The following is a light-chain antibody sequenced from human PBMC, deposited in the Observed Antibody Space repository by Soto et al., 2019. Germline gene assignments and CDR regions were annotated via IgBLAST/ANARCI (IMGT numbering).Light chain of an antibody. V-gene: IGKV1-39*01. CDR3: QQSYSSPVT. CDR2: AAY. J-gene: IGKJ2*01. Sequence: DIQMTQSPSSLSASIGDRVTITCRASQSITDYLNWYQQKPGKAPKLLIYAAYSLQSGVPSRFSGSGSGTDFSLTISSLQTEDSATYYCQQSYSSPVTFGQGTKVDIK. CDR1: QSITDY.